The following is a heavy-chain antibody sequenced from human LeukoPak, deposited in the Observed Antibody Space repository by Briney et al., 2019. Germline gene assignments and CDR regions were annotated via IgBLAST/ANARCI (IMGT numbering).Heavy chain of an antibody. V-gene: IGHV3-74*01. D-gene: IGHD4-23*01. J-gene: IGHJ4*02. Sequence: GGSLRLSCAASGFTFSSYWMQWVRQAPGKGLVWVSRINSDGSSASYADSVEGRFTISRDNAKNTLYLQMNSLRAEDTAVYYCARHLTYGGWNSWGQGTLVTASS. CDR2: INSDGSSA. CDR3: ARHLTYGGWNS. CDR1: GFTFSSYW.